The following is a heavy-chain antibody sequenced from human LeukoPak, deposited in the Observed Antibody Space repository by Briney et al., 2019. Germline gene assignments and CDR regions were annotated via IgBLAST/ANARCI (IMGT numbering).Heavy chain of an antibody. CDR1: GFTFSDYY. CDR2: ISSSGSTI. CDR3: ASGIQLWPPRTYYYYGMDV. J-gene: IGHJ6*02. D-gene: IGHD5-18*01. Sequence: GGSLRLSCAASGFTFSDYYMSWIRQAPGKGLEWVSYISSSGSTIYYADSVKGRFTISRDNAKNSLYLQMNSLRAEHTAVYYCASGIQLWPPRTYYYYGMDVWGQGTTVTVSS. V-gene: IGHV3-11*01.